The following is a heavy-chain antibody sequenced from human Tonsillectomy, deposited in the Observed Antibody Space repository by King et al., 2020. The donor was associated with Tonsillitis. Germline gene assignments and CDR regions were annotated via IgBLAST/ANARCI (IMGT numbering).Heavy chain of an antibody. D-gene: IGHD3-10*01. CDR1: GFTFSDYY. J-gene: IGHJ4*02. Sequence: QVQLVESGGGLVKPGGSLRLSCAASGFTFSDYYMSWIRQAPGKGLEWVSYISRSSSYTNYADSVKGRFTISRDNAKNSLYLQMNSLRAEDTAVYYCARVDAPRSGSGNYHNDYWGQGTLVTVSS. CDR3: ARVDAPRSGSGNYHNDY. CDR2: ISRSSSYT. V-gene: IGHV3-11*06.